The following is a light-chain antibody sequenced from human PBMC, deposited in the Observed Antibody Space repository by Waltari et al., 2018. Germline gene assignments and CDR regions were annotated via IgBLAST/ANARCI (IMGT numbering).Light chain of an antibody. J-gene: IGKJ1*01. CDR3: QHYLRLPAT. V-gene: IGKV3-20*01. Sequence: IVLTQSPGHLSLSRGERTNLSCRTSQSVNRVLAWYQLKPGQAPRLLIYCASSRATGIPDRFSGGGSGTDFSLTISRLEPEDFAIYYCQHYLRLPATFGQGTKVEIK. CDR1: QSVNRV. CDR2: CAS.